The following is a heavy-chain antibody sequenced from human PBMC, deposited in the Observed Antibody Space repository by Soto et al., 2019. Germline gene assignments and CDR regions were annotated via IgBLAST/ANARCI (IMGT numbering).Heavy chain of an antibody. J-gene: IGHJ6*02. CDR3: GRDLGYRRGV. CDR1: GFTFSSYN. CDR2: INTGNTYN. Sequence: PGESLTLAWPASGFTFSSYNMNWVRQPPGKGREWVSSINTGNTYNYYADSMKGRFTISRDNDKNSLYLQMNSMRAEDTAGYSCGRDLGYRRGVWGQGTTVTVSS. D-gene: IGHD6-13*01. V-gene: IGHV3-21*01.